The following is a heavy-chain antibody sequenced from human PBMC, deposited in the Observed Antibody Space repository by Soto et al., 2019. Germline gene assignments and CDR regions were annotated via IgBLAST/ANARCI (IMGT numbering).Heavy chain of an antibody. CDR2: IYHSGST. J-gene: IGHJ6*02. Sequence: SETLSLTCAVSGGSISSINWWSWVRQPPGKGLKWIGEIYHSGSTTYNPSLKSRVTISVDKSKNQFSLKLKSVTAADTAIYYWAGGGGPDIAYGMDVWGQGTTVTVSS. CDR1: GGSISSINW. D-gene: IGHD5-12*01. V-gene: IGHV4-4*02. CDR3: AGGGGPDIAYGMDV.